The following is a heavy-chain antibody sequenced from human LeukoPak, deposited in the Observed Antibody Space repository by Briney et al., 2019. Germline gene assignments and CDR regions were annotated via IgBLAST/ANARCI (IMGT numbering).Heavy chain of an antibody. Sequence: SETLSLTCTVSGGSISSSSYYWGWIHQPPGKGLEWIGSIYYSGSTYYNPSLKSRVTISVDTSKNQFSLKLSSVTAADTAVYYCARERSDEYYFDYWGQGTLVTVSS. V-gene: IGHV4-39*07. CDR2: IYYSGST. CDR3: ARERSDEYYFDY. CDR1: GGSISSSSYY. J-gene: IGHJ4*02.